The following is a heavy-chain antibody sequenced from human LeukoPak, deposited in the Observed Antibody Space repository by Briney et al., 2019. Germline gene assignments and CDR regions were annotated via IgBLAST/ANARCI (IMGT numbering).Heavy chain of an antibody. Sequence: GGSLRLSCAASEFSVGSNYMTWVRQAPGKGLEWVSLIYSGGSTYYADSVKGRFTISRDNSKNTLYLQMNSLRAEVTAVYYCVRDVAYDFRNPYRYFQHWGQGTLVNVSS. J-gene: IGHJ1*01. D-gene: IGHD3-3*01. CDR3: VRDVAYDFRNPYRYFQH. V-gene: IGHV3-66*01. CDR1: EFSVGSNY. CDR2: IYSGGST.